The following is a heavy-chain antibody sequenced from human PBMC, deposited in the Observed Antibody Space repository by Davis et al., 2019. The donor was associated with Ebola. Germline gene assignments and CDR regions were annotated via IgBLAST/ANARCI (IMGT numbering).Heavy chain of an antibody. CDR3: AKDTSNIWFDI. CDR1: GFVFRNYV. J-gene: IGHJ3*02. V-gene: IGHV3-23*01. Sequence: GGSLRLSCAASGFVFRNYVMSWVRQAPGKGLERVSTLGTSADTYYADSVKGRFTISRDNSKNTLYLQMNGLRVEDTAIYYCAKDTSNIWFDIWGQGTNVTVSS. CDR2: LGTSADT. D-gene: IGHD1-26*01.